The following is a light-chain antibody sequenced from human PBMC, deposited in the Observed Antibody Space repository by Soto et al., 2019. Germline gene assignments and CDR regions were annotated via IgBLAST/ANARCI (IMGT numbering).Light chain of an antibody. J-gene: IGKJ4*01. CDR3: QQYYAWPLT. CDR2: GAS. V-gene: IGKV3-15*01. Sequence: VMTQSPATLSVSPGERATLSCRASQSVSSNLGWYQKKPGQAPRLLIYGASTRATGIPARFSGSGSGTDFTLTISNLQSEDFAVYHCQQYYAWPLTFGGGTKVEIK. CDR1: QSVSSN.